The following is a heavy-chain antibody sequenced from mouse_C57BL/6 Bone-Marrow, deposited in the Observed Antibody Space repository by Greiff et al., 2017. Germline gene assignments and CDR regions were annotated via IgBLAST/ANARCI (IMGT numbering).Heavy chain of an antibody. CDR3: ARAAYDYEDAMDY. J-gene: IGHJ4*01. CDR2: SRNKANDYTT. Sequence: EVKLVESGGGLVQSGRSLRLSCATSGFTFSDFYMEWVRQAPGKGLEWIAASRNKANDYTTEYSASVKGRFIVSRDTSQSILYLQMNALRAEDTAIYYCARAAYDYEDAMDYWGQGTSVTVSS. V-gene: IGHV7-1*01. CDR1: GFTFSDFY. D-gene: IGHD2-4*01.